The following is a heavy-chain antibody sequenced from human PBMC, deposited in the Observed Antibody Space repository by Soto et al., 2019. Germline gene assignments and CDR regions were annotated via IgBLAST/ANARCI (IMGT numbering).Heavy chain of an antibody. CDR3: ATAGRVATKLGYMDV. Sequence: QVQLEESGPGLVKPSETLSLTCTVSGGSITGYYLSWLRQPPGKGLEWFGYIYYSGSANYNPSLKSRVTISTDTSRNQFSLVLSLVTAADTAVYYCATAGRVATKLGYMDVWGKGTTVTVSS. CDR1: GGSITGYY. V-gene: IGHV4-59*01. J-gene: IGHJ6*03. CDR2: IYYSGSA. D-gene: IGHD6-6*01.